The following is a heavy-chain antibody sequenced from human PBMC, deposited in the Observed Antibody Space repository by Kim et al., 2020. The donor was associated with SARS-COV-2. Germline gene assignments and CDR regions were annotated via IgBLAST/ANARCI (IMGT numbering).Heavy chain of an antibody. CDR1: GFSLSTSGMC. D-gene: IGHD3-16*01. V-gene: IGHV2-70*11. CDR3: ALISRSPFRDAFDI. J-gene: IGHJ3*02. CDR2: IDWDDDK. Sequence: SGPTLVNPTQTLTLTCTFSGFSLSTSGMCVSWIRQPPGKALEWLARIDWDDDKYYSTSLKTRLTISKDTSKNQVVLTMTNMEPVDTATYYCALISRSPFRDAFDIWGQGTMVTVSS.